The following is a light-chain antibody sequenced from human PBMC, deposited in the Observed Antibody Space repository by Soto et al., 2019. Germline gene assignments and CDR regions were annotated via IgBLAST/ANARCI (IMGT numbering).Light chain of an antibody. J-gene: IGKJ2*01. CDR3: LQHNTYPMYT. Sequence: DIQMTQSPSSLSASVGDSVTITCRASQDIRDDLGWYQQKPGKAPKRLIYGAHILHTGVPSRFSGSGSGTEFALTISSLQPEDFGTYFCLQHNTYPMYTFGQGTKLEIK. V-gene: IGKV1-17*01. CDR1: QDIRDD. CDR2: GAH.